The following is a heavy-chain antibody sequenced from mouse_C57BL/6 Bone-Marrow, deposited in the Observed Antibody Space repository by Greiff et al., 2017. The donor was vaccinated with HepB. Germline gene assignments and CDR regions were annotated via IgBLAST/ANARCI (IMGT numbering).Heavy chain of an antibody. CDR2: IYPGSGST. D-gene: IGHD2-3*01. Sequence: QVQLKQSGAELVKPGASVKMSCKASGYTFTSYWITWVKQRPGQGLEWIGDIYPGSGSTNYNEKFKSKATLTVDTSSSTAYMQLSSLTSEDSAVYYCARRDGYLYYFDYWGQGTTLTVSS. V-gene: IGHV1-55*01. CDR1: GYTFTSYW. J-gene: IGHJ2*01. CDR3: ARRDGYLYYFDY.